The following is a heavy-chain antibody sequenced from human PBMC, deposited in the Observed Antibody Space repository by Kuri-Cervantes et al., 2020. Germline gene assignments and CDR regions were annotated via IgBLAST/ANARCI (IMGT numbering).Heavy chain of an antibody. D-gene: IGHD1-26*01. CDR2: ISYDGSNK. CDR3: ARESGSYKTDLDY. CDR1: GFTFSSYG. J-gene: IGHJ4*02. Sequence: GESLKISCAASGFTFSSYGMHWVRQAPGKGLEWVAVISYDGSNKYYADSVKGRFTISRDNSKNTLYLQMNSLRAEDTAVYYCARESGSYKTDLDYWGQGTLVTVSS. V-gene: IGHV3-30*12.